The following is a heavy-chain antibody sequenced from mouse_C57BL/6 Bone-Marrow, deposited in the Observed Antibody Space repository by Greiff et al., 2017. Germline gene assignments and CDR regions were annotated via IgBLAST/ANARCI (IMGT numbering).Heavy chain of an antibody. CDR3: TTGYDYDRAWFAY. CDR2: IDPENGDT. CDR1: GFNIKDDY. J-gene: IGHJ3*01. Sequence: VQLQQSGAELVRPGASVKLSCTASGFNIKDDYMHWVKQRPEQGLEWIGWIDPENGDTEYASKFQGKATITVDTSSNTAYLQLSSLPSEDTAVYYCTTGYDYDRAWFAYWGQGTLVTVSA. D-gene: IGHD2-4*01. V-gene: IGHV14-4*01.